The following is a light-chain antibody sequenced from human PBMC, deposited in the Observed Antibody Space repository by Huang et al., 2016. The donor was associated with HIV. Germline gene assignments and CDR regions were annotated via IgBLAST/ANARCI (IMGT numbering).Light chain of an antibody. CDR2: DAS. CDR3: QQRGNWPPFT. V-gene: IGKV3-11*01. J-gene: IGKJ3*01. CDR1: QTISNS. Sequence: EIVLTQSPATLSLSPGEKATLSCRASQTISNSLAWYRQNPGQPPRLLIYDASNRATGIPARFRGSGSGADFTLTSSSLEPEDSAVYYCQQRGNWPPFTFGPGTKVDIK.